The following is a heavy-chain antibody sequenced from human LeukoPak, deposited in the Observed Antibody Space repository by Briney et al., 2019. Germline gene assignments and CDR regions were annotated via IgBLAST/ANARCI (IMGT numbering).Heavy chain of an antibody. CDR2: IIAIFGTA. D-gene: IGHD4-17*01. V-gene: IGHV1-69*06. CDR3: ARAYDYGDYVGDYFDY. J-gene: IGHJ4*02. Sequence: SVKVSCKPSGGTFSSYAISWVRQAPGHGLEWMGGIIAIFGTANYPQKFQGRVTITADKSTSTAYMELSSLRSEDTAVYYCARAYDYGDYVGDYFDYWGQGTLVSVSS. CDR1: GGTFSSYA.